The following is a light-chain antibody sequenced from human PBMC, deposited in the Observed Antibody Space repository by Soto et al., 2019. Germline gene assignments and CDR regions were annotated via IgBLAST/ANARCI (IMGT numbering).Light chain of an antibody. CDR2: DAS. Sequence: DIQMTQSPSTLSASVGDRVTITCRASPSISSWLAWYQQKPGKAPKLLIYDASSLESGVPSRFSGSGAGTEFTLTISSLQPDDFATYYCQQYNSYPLTFGGGTKVEIK. CDR3: QQYNSYPLT. J-gene: IGKJ4*01. V-gene: IGKV1-5*01. CDR1: PSISSW.